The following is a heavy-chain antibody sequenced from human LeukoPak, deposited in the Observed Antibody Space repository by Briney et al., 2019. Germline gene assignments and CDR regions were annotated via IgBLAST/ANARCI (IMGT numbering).Heavy chain of an antibody. J-gene: IGHJ6*04. CDR3: ARDRIVVVPAAIEYYYYGMDV. Sequence: GSLRLSCAASGFTFSNAWMSWVRQAPGKGLEWIGYIYYSGSTNYNPSLKSRVTISVDTSKNQFSLKLSSVTAADTAVYYCARDRIVVVPAAIEYYYYGMDVWGRGTTVTVSS. D-gene: IGHD2-2*01. CDR2: IYYSGST. V-gene: IGHV4-59*01. CDR1: GFTFSNAW.